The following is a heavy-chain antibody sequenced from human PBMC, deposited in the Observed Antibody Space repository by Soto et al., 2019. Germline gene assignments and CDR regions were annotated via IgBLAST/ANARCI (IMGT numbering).Heavy chain of an antibody. CDR1: GDSLRSSYHY. J-gene: IGHJ4*02. V-gene: IGHV4-39*01. CDR3: VRVELYAGEFTPNFDR. CDR2: IYYTGNT. Sequence: PSETLSLTGTAGGDSLRSSYHYWERIRQLPVKRMEWIGSIYYTGNTYYILSLKSRVSISVDMATNEISLRLRAESIADTAVYYCVRVELYAGEFTPNFDRWGQGARVTVS. D-gene: IGHD2-8*01.